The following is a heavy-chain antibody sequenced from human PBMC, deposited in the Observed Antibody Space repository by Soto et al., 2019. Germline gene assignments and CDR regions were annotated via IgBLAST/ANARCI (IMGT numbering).Heavy chain of an antibody. J-gene: IGHJ3*02. CDR2: IYHSGMT. CDR3: ATVRWEIHDAFDI. V-gene: IGHV4-31*03. D-gene: IGHD1-26*01. CDR1: GGSISTGGYY. Sequence: QVQLQESGPGLVKSSQTLSLTCTVSGGSISTGGYYWSWIRQRPGRGLEWIGYIYHSGMTFSNPSLLSRVAISIAPAENQCSLKLSSVTAADTDVYSCATVRWEIHDAFDIWGHGTMVSVSS.